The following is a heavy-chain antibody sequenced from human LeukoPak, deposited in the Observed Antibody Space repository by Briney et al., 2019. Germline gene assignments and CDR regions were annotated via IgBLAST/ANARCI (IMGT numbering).Heavy chain of an antibody. Sequence: QPGGSLRLSCAASGFTFSNTAMNWVRQAPGKGLEWVSYIGTTSGAIYYADSVKGRFTISRDSAKNSLYLQMNSLRAEDTAVYYCARFRTWGDKAFDYWGQGTLVTVSS. CDR2: IGTTSGAI. J-gene: IGHJ4*02. CDR1: GFTFSNTA. V-gene: IGHV3-48*01. CDR3: ARFRTWGDKAFDY. D-gene: IGHD2-21*02.